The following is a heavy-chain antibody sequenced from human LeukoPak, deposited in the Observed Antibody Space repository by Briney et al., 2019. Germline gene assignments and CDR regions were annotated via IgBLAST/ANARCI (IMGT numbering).Heavy chain of an antibody. CDR3: AKRRVTIFGSYYYMDV. CDR1: GFTFSSYA. V-gene: IGHV3-23*01. CDR2: ISGSGGST. D-gene: IGHD3-3*01. Sequence: GGSLRLSCAASGFTFSSYAMSWVRQAPGKGLEWVSAISGSGGSTYYADSVKGRFTISRDNSKNTLYLQMNSLRAEDTAVYYCAKRRVTIFGSYYYMDVWGKGTPVTVSS. J-gene: IGHJ6*03.